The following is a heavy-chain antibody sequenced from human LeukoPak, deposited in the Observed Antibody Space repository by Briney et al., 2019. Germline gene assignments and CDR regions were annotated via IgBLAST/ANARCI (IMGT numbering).Heavy chain of an antibody. CDR2: IYTSGST. D-gene: IGHD3-3*01. V-gene: IGHV4-4*07. CDR1: GGSISSYY. Sequence: PSETLSLTCTVSGGSISSYYWSWIRQPAGKGLEWIGRIYTSGSTNYNPSLKSRLTMSIDSSKNQFSLILTSVTAADTAVYYCARVALITIHENDAFDIWGQGTVVTVSS. CDR3: ARVALITIHENDAFDI. J-gene: IGHJ3*02.